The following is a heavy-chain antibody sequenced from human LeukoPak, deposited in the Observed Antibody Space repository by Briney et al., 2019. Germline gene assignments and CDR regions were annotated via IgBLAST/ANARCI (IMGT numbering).Heavy chain of an antibody. CDR3: ARRAAFSDTWFHTIDL. J-gene: IGHJ6*02. CDR1: GGSISSSGPY. D-gene: IGHD3-10*01. V-gene: IGHV4-39*01. CDR2: ISYSGSA. Sequence: SETLSLTCSVSGGSISSSGPYWDWVRQPPGQGLEWIGTISYSGSADYNPSLSSRVTMSVDTSKNQYSLMLRSVTAADTAIYYCARRAAFSDTWFHTIDLWGRGTTVAVSS.